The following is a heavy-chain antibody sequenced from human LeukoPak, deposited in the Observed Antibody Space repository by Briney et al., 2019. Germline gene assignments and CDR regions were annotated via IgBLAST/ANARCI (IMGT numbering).Heavy chain of an antibody. V-gene: IGHV4-59*01. J-gene: IGHJ4*02. D-gene: IGHD3-10*01. CDR3: ARKDMVRGVIFDY. CDR1: GVSISSYY. Sequence: ASETLSLTCTVSGVSISSYYWSWIRQPPGKGLEWIGYIYYSGSTNYNPSLKSRVTISVDTSKNQFSLKLSSVTAADTAVYYCARKDMVRGVIFDYWGQGTLVTVSS. CDR2: IYYSGST.